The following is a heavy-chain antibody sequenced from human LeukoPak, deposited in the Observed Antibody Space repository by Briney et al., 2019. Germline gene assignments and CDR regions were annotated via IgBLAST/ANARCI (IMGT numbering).Heavy chain of an antibody. CDR3: AREQQWLVPDY. J-gene: IGHJ4*02. Sequence: ASVKVSCKASGHTFTGYYMHWVRQAPGQGLEWMGRINPNSGGANYAQKFQGRVTMTRDTSISTAYMELSRLRSDDTAVYYCAREQQWLVPDYWGQGTLVTVSS. D-gene: IGHD6-19*01. CDR1: GHTFTGYY. CDR2: INPNSGGA. V-gene: IGHV1-2*06.